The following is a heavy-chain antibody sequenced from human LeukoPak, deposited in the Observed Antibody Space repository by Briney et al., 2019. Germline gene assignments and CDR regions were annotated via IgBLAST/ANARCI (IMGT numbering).Heavy chain of an antibody. V-gene: IGHV3-74*01. D-gene: IGHD3-22*01. CDR1: GXTFSSYW. CDR3: ARDLELVYYDSSGYDY. CDR2: INSDGSNT. Sequence: PGGSLRLSCAASGXTFSSYWVHWVRQVPGKGLVWVSRINSDGSNTRYADSVKGRFTISRDNAKNTLYLQMNSLRAEDTAVYYCARDLELVYYDSSGYDYWGQGTLVIVSS. J-gene: IGHJ4*02.